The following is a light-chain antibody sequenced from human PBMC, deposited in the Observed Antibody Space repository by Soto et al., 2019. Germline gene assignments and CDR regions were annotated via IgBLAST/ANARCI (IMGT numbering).Light chain of an antibody. Sequence: EIVLTQSPGTLSLSPGERATLNCRASQSVRSSYLAWYQQKPGQAPRLLIYGASSRATGIPDRFSGSGSGTDFTLTISRLEPEDFAVYYCQQYGSPPITFGQGTRLEIK. V-gene: IGKV3-20*01. CDR3: QQYGSPPIT. CDR1: QSVRSSY. CDR2: GAS. J-gene: IGKJ5*01.